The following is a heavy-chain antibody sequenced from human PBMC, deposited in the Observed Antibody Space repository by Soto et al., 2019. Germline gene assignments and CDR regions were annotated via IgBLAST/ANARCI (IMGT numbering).Heavy chain of an antibody. V-gene: IGHV3-15*07. J-gene: IGHJ6*02. CDR3: TTTYYYDSSGYYPQYYYYYYGMDV. D-gene: IGHD3-22*01. Sequence: PGGSLRLSCAACGFIFSIYNMDWVRQAPGKGLEWVGRIKSKTDGGTTDYAAPVKGRFTISRDDSKNTLYLQMNSLKTEDTAVYYCTTTYYYDSSGYYPQYYYYYYGMDVWGQGTTVTVSS. CDR1: GFIFSIYN. CDR2: IKSKTDGGTT.